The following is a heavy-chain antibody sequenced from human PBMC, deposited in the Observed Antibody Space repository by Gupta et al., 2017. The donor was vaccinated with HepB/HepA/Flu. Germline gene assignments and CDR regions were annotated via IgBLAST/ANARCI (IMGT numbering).Heavy chain of an antibody. Sequence: QVPLQESGPGLVKPSETLSLTCTVSGGSISSYYWSWIRQPPGKGLEWIGYIYYSGSTNYNPSLKSRVTISVDTSKNQFSLKLSSVTAADTAVYDWARRAGGIAARRSWFDPWGQGTLVTVSS. CDR1: GGSISSYY. V-gene: IGHV4-59*08. CDR3: ARRAGGIAARRSWFDP. J-gene: IGHJ5*02. CDR2: IYYSGST. D-gene: IGHD6-6*01.